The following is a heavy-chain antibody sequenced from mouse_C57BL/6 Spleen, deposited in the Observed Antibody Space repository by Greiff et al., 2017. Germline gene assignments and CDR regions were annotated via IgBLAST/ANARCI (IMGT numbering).Heavy chain of an antibody. D-gene: IGHD1-1*01. CDR3: ARSLYYGSSYGGYFDY. J-gene: IGHJ2*01. CDR1: GYSFTDYN. Sequence: VQLQQSGPELVKPGASVKISCKASGYSFTDYNMNWVKQSHGKSLEWIGVINPNYGTTSYNQKFKGKATLTVDQSSSTAYMQLNSLTSEDSAVXYCARSLYYGSSYGGYFDYWGQGTTLTVSS. V-gene: IGHV1-39*01. CDR2: INPNYGTT.